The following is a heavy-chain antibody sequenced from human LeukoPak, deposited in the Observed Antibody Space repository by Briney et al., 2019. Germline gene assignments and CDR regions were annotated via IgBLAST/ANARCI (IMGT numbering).Heavy chain of an antibody. J-gene: IGHJ4*02. CDR2: ISGSGGST. CDR3: AKDAWPYCSGGSCYFDY. V-gene: IGHV3-23*01. D-gene: IGHD2-15*01. CDR1: GLTFSNYG. Sequence: GGSLRLSCAASGLTFSNYGMHWVRQAPGKGLEWVSAISGSGGSTYYADSVKGRFTISRDNSTNTLYLQMNSLRAEDTAVYYCAKDAWPYCSGGSCYFDYWGQGTLVTVSS.